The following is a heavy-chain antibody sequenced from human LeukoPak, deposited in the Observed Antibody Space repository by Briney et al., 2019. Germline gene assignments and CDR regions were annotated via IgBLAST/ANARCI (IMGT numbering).Heavy chain of an antibody. Sequence: ASVKVSCKASGYTFTGYYMHWVRQAPGQGLEWRGLINPNNGGTNYAQKFQGRVTMTRDTSISTAYMELSRLRSDDTAVYYCARDPYYRDYGGAFDIWGQGTMVTVSS. J-gene: IGHJ3*02. CDR2: INPNNGGT. V-gene: IGHV1-2*02. D-gene: IGHD4-17*01. CDR3: ARDPYYRDYGGAFDI. CDR1: GYTFTGYY.